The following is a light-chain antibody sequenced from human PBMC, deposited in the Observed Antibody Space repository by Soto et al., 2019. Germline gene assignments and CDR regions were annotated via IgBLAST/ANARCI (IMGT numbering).Light chain of an antibody. V-gene: IGKV3-20*01. CDR1: QRVRSDY. Sequence: EIVLTQSPGTLSLSPGERATLSCRASQRVRSDYLAWYQQKPGQAPRLHIYGASTRATGIPDRFTGSGSGTDFTLTITRLETEDFSVYYCQQYGSSPRTFGQGTKVEIK. CDR2: GAS. J-gene: IGKJ1*01. CDR3: QQYGSSPRT.